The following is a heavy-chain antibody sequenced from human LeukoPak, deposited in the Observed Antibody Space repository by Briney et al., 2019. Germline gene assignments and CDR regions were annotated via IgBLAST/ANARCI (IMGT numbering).Heavy chain of an antibody. CDR3: AREKRDLLMSFDV. Sequence: SQTLSLTCAISGDSVSTTGAAWSWIRQSPSRGLEWLGRTYHKSKWYNEYSPSVRGRITVNPDPSKNQFSLQLSSVTPEATAVYFCAREKRDLLMSFDVWGQGTMVTISS. V-gene: IGHV6-1*01. CDR2: TYHKSKWYN. CDR1: GDSVSTTGAA. D-gene: IGHD2-15*01. J-gene: IGHJ3*01.